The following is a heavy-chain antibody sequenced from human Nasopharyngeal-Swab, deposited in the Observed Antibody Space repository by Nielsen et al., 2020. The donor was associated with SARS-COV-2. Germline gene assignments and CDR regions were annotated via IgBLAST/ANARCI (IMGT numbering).Heavy chain of an antibody. Sequence: SETLSLTCAVYGGSFSGYYWNWIRQPPGKGLEWIGEINHSGSTNYNPSLKSRVTISVDTSKNQSSLKLSSVTAADTAVYYCARKPYYYGLSYYYGMDVWGQGTTVTVSS. D-gene: IGHD3-10*01. J-gene: IGHJ6*02. CDR2: INHSGST. CDR3: ARKPYYYGLSYYYGMDV. V-gene: IGHV4-34*01. CDR1: GGSFSGYY.